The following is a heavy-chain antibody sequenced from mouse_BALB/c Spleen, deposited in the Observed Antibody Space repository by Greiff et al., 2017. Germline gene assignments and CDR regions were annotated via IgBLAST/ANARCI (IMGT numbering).Heavy chain of an antibody. Sequence: VQLQQSGAELVKPGASVKLSCTASGFTIKDTYMHWVQQRPEQGLEWIGRIDPANGNTKYDPKFQGKATITADTSSNTAYLQLSSLTSEDTAVYYCASPAYYRYDGYYFDYWGQGTTLTVSS. CDR1: GFTIKDTY. D-gene: IGHD2-14*01. CDR3: ASPAYYRYDGYYFDY. CDR2: IDPANGNT. V-gene: IGHV14-3*02. J-gene: IGHJ2*01.